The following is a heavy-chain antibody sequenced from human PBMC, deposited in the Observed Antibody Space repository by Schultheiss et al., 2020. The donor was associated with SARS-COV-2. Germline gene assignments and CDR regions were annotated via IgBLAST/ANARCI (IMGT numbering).Heavy chain of an antibody. CDR2: IYYSGST. CDR3: ARGRGGSYYYYYYMDV. Sequence: SQTLSLTCTVSGGSISSYYWSWIRQPPGKGLEWIGYIYYSGSTNYNPPLKSRVTISVDTSKKQFSLKLNSVTAADTAVYYCARGRGGSYYYYYYMDVWGKGTTVTVSS. CDR1: GGSISSYY. D-gene: IGHD2-15*01. J-gene: IGHJ6*03. V-gene: IGHV4-59*12.